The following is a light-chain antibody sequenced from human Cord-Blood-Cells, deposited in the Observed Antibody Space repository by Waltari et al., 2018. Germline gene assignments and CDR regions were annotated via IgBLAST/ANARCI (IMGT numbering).Light chain of an antibody. J-gene: IGLJ2*01. V-gene: IGLV2-23*03. Sequence: QSALTQPASVSGSPGQSITISCTGTSSDVGSYVLVSWYQQHPGKAPKLMIYEGSKRPSGVSNRFSGSKSGNMVSLTISGLQAEDEADYYCCSYAGSSTFVVFGGGTKLTIL. CDR1: SSDVGSYVL. CDR2: EGS. CDR3: CSYAGSSTFVV.